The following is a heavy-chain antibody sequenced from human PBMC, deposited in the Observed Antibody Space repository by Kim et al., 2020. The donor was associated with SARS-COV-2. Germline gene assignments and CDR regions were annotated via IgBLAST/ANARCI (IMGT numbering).Heavy chain of an antibody. CDR3: ARNANFFQRFWFDP. Sequence: SETLSLTCTVSGGSISSYYWSWIRQPPGKGLEWIGYIYYSGSTNYNPSLKSRVTISVDTSKNQFSLKLSSVTAADTALYYCARNANFFQRFWFDPWGQGTLVTVSS. D-gene: IGHD1-7*01. CDR1: GGSISSYY. CDR2: IYYSGST. V-gene: IGHV4-59*13. J-gene: IGHJ5*02.